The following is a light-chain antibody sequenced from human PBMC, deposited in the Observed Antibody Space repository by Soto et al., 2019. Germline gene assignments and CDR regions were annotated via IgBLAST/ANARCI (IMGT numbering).Light chain of an antibody. CDR1: QSISNH. J-gene: IGKJ5*01. CDR2: AAS. V-gene: IGKV1-39*01. CDR3: QQRYSTTDT. Sequence: DIQRTQSSSSLSASVEDRVIITCRASQSISNHLNWYQQKPGKAPKLLIFAASSLQNGVPSRFSGSRSGPDGTLTLSSLKNEDGATYYCQQRYSTTDTFGQGTRLEIK.